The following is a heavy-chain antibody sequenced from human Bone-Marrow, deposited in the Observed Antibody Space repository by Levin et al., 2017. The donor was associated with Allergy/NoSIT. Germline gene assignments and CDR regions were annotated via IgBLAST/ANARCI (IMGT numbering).Heavy chain of an antibody. J-gene: IGHJ4*02. CDR3: ARVLSTSSLPDY. CDR2: INVDETTT. V-gene: IGHV3-74*01. Sequence: PGGSLRLSCTASGFTFRSYWMHWVRQAPGKGLVWVSRINVDETTTNYADSVKGRFTISRDNAKNTLYLQMNSLRAEDTAVYYCARVLSTSSLPDYWGQGTLVTVSS. CDR1: GFTFRSYW. D-gene: IGHD2-2*01.